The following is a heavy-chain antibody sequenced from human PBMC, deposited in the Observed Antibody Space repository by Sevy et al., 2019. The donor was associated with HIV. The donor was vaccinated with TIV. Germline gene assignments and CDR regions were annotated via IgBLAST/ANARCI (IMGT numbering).Heavy chain of an antibody. V-gene: IGHV3-7*01. CDR1: GFTFSSYW. CDR3: ARAIGYCTNGVCYGTAIYYYYGMDV. Sequence: GGSLRLSCAASGFTFSSYWMSWVRQAPGKGLEWVGNIKQDGSEKYYVDSVKGRFTISRDNAKNSLYLQMNSLRAEDTAVYYCARAIGYCTNGVCYGTAIYYYYGMDVWGQGTTVTVSS. J-gene: IGHJ6*02. CDR2: IKQDGSEK. D-gene: IGHD2-8*01.